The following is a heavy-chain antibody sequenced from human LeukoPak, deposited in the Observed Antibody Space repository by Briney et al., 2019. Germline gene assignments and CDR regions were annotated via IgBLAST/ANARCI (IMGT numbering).Heavy chain of an antibody. CDR2: IYHSGST. CDR1: GYSISSGYY. J-gene: IGHJ5*02. Sequence: PSETLSLTCTVSGYSISSGYYWGWIRQPPGKGLEWIGSIYHSGSTYYNPSLKSRVTISVDTSKNQFSLKLSSVTAADTAVYYCAREDVVVPAATYNWFDPWGQGTLVTVSS. CDR3: AREDVVVPAATYNWFDP. D-gene: IGHD2-2*01. V-gene: IGHV4-38-2*02.